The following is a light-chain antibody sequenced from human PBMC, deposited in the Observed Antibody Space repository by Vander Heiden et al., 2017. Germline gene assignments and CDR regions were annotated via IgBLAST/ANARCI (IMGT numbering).Light chain of an antibody. CDR2: SAS. CDR3: QQSFSTPYT. J-gene: IGKJ2*01. V-gene: IGKV1-39*01. Sequence: DIQMTHSPSSLSASVRDRVTITCRASQSIRSYLNWYQQKPGKAPKHLIYSASNLQSGVPLRFSGSGSGTDFTLTISSLQLEDSSTYFCQQSFSTPYTFGQGTKVEIK. CDR1: QSIRSY.